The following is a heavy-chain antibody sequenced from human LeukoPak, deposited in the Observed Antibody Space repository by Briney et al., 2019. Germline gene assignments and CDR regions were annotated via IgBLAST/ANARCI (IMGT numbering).Heavy chain of an antibody. CDR1: GYTFTGYY. CDR3: ARDEYGYGDYGAAGSAPDY. CDR2: INPNSGGT. Sequence: ASVKVSCKTSGYTFTGYYMHWVRQAPGQGLEWMGWINPNSGGTNYAQKFQGRVTMTRDTSISTAYMELSRLRSDDTAVYYCARDEYGYGDYGAAGSAPDYWGQGTLVTVSS. J-gene: IGHJ4*02. V-gene: IGHV1-2*02. D-gene: IGHD4-17*01.